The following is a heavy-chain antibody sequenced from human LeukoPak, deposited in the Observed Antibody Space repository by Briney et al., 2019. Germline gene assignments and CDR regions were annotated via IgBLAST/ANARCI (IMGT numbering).Heavy chain of an antibody. V-gene: IGHV1-18*01. CDR2: ISTYNNNT. J-gene: IGHJ3*02. CDR3: ARGKHEYMSGYGVRNAFDI. D-gene: IGHD5-18*01. Sequence: ASVKVSCKTSGYTFTSYSITWVRQSPGQGLERVGWISTYNNNTHCAQRLQDRVTMTTDTSTTTAYMELRSLRSDDTAVYYCARGKHEYMSGYGVRNAFDIWGQGTKVTVSS. CDR1: GYTFTSYS.